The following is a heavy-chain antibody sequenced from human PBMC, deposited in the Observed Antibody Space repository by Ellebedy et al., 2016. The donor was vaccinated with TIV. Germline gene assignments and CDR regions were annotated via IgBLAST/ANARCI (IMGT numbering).Heavy chain of an antibody. CDR3: ARGDHSSSPPFDY. CDR2: IYYSGST. J-gene: IGHJ4*02. Sequence: SETLSLTXTVSGGSISSSSYYWGWIRQPPGKGLEWIGSIYYSGSTYYNPSLKSRVTISVDTSKNQFSLKLSSVTAADTAVYYCARGDHSSSPPFDYWGQGTLVTVSS. V-gene: IGHV4-39*01. CDR1: GGSISSSSYY. D-gene: IGHD6-6*01.